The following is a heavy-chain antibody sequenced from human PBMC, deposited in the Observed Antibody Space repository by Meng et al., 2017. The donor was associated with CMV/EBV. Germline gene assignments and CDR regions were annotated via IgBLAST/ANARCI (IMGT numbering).Heavy chain of an antibody. Sequence: SETLSLTCAVSGGSISSSNWWTWVRQPPGKRLEWIGEIYHSGSTNYNPSLKSRVTISVDKSKNQFSLKLSSVTAADTAVYYCARDSFVTARCGIICYWGQGTLVTVSS. D-gene: IGHD6-6*01. CDR2: IYHSGST. J-gene: IGHJ4*02. CDR1: GGSISSSNW. CDR3: ARDSFVTARCGIICY. V-gene: IGHV4-4*02.